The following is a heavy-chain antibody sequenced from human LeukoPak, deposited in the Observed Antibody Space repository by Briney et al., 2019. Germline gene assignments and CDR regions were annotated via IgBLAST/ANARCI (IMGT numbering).Heavy chain of an antibody. Sequence: GGSLRLSCAASGFTFSSYSMNWVRQAPGKGLEWVSSISSSSSYIYYADSVKGRFTISRDNAKNSLYLQMNTLRAEDTAVYYCARSKRNGGGFDPWGQGTLVTVSS. CDR3: ARSKRNGGGFDP. CDR1: GFTFSSYS. J-gene: IGHJ5*02. D-gene: IGHD1-1*01. V-gene: IGHV3-21*01. CDR2: ISSSSSYI.